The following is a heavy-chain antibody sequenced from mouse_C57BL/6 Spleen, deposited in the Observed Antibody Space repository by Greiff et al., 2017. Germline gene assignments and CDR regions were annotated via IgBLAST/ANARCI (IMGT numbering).Heavy chain of an antibody. V-gene: IGHV5-17*01. CDR3: ARSYYYGRYWYCDG. J-gene: IGHJ1*03. Sequence: EVQGVESGGGLVKPGGSLKLSCAASGFTFSDYGMHWVRQAPEKGLEWVAYISSGSSTIYYADTVKGRFTISRANAKNTLFLQRTRLRAEDTAMYYCARSYYYGRYWYCDGWGTGTTVTVSS. D-gene: IGHD1-1*01. CDR2: ISSGSSTI. CDR1: GFTFSDYG.